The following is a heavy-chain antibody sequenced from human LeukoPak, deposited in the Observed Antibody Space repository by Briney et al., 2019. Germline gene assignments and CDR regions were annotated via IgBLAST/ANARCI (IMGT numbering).Heavy chain of an antibody. Sequence: GGSLRLSCAASGFTFSSYGMHWVRKAPGKGLEWVADISYDGSNKYYADSVKGRFTISRDNSKNTLYLQMNSLRAEDTAVYYCAKDLGNYDFWSGYLYYYYYYGMDVWGQGTTVTVSS. CDR3: AKDLGNYDFWSGYLYYYYYYGMDV. CDR1: GFTFSSYG. D-gene: IGHD3-3*01. V-gene: IGHV3-30*18. J-gene: IGHJ6*02. CDR2: ISYDGSNK.